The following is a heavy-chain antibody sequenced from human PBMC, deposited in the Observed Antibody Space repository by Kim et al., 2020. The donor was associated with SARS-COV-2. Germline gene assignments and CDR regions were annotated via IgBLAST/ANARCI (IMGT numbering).Heavy chain of an antibody. J-gene: IGHJ6*02. CDR2: INPSGGST. V-gene: IGHV1-46*03. Sequence: ASVKVSCKASGYTFTSSYMHWVRQAPGQGLDWMGIINPSGGSTSYAQKFQGRVTMTRDTSTSTVYMELSSLRSEDTAVYYCARELTVTTQYYYYYYGVDVWGQGPTVTVSS. CDR1: GYTFTSSY. D-gene: IGHD4-17*01. CDR3: ARELTVTTQYYYYYYGVDV.